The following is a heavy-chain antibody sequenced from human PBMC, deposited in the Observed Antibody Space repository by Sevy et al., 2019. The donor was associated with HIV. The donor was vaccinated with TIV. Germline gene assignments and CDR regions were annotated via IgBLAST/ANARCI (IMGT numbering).Heavy chain of an antibody. CDR3: ARGYSSSWYYFDY. Sequence: GGSLRLSCAASGFTVSSNYMSWSPKPQGRGRGGAPVIIAGGTTNYADSVKGRFTISRDNSKNTLYLQMNSLRAEDTAVYYCARGYSSSWYYFDYWGQGTLVTVSS. D-gene: IGHD6-13*01. CDR2: IIAGGTT. V-gene: IGHV3-53*01. J-gene: IGHJ4*02. CDR1: GFTVSSNY.